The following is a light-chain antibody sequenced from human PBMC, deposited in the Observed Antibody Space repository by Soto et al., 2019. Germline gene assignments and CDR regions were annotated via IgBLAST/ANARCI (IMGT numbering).Light chain of an antibody. CDR1: TGTVTSGYF. Sequence: QAVVTQEPSLTVPPGGTVTLTCASSTGTVTSGYFPSWFQKKPGQAPRALIYSTSNRHSWTPARFSGSLLGGKAALTLSAVQPADEADYYCLLYYGDVNWVFGGGTKLTVL. V-gene: IGLV7-43*01. CDR3: LLYYGDVNWV. CDR2: STS. J-gene: IGLJ3*02.